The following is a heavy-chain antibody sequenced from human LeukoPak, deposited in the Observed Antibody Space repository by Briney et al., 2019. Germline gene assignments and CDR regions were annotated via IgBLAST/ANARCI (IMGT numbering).Heavy chain of an antibody. CDR1: GDSSRIYY. V-gene: IGHV4-4*09. D-gene: IGHD3-22*01. CDR3: ASHSGTWGYLDV. CDR2: IHTSGST. J-gene: IGHJ6*02. Sequence: PSETLSLTCTVSGDSSRIYYWSWFRQPPGGGLGWLGYIHTSGSTTCNPSLRGRVAISLDTSKNHFSLRLSSAAAADAAVYYCASHSGTWGYLDVWGQGAWSPSP.